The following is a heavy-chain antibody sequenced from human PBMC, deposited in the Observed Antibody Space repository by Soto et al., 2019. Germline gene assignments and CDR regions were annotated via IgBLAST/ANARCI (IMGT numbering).Heavy chain of an antibody. Sequence: QVQLRESGPGLVKPSQTLSLTCSVSGASVAGGSYYWSWVRQPPGKGLEWIGYIPSRGRPFYHPSLTSRGTISADTSKNELSLQLTSVTAADPAVYYCARDTYSGYDFGLWGQGTLVTVAS. CDR3: ARDTYSGYDFGL. CDR1: GASVAGGSYY. J-gene: IGHJ5*02. V-gene: IGHV4-30-4*01. CDR2: IPSRGRP. D-gene: IGHD5-12*01.